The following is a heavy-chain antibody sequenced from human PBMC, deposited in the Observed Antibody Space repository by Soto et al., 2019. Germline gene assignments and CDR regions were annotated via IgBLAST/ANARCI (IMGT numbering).Heavy chain of an antibody. CDR3: ASVTFGGIVLAH. V-gene: IGHV4-59*01. D-gene: IGHD3-16*01. Sequence: PSETLSLTCTVSAASFSEYYWTWIRQPPGKGLEWIGYIYFNGNTKYNPSLEGRLTISIDTSKKEFSLKLTSVTAADAAVYYCASVTFGGIVLAHWGQGTLVTVSS. CDR1: AASFSEYY. CDR2: IYFNGNT. J-gene: IGHJ4*02.